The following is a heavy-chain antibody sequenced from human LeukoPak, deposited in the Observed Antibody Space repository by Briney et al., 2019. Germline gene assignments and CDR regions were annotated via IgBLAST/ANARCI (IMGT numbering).Heavy chain of an antibody. CDR1: GYSISSGYD. CDR2: IYYRRTL. J-gene: IGHJ4*02. V-gene: IGHV4-38-2*02. Sequence: SETLSLTCTVSGYSISSGYDWGWIRQPPGKGLEWIGSIYYRRTLYYNPSLESRVTISIDTSKNQFSLTLSSMTAADTAVYYCARLRGALDYWGQGTLVTVSS. CDR3: ARLRGALDY. D-gene: IGHD1-26*01.